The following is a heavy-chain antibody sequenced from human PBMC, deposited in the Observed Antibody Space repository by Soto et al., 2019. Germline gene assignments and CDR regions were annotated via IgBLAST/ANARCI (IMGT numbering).Heavy chain of an antibody. CDR1: GFTFTNYG. CDR2: ISGAGDTT. Sequence: EVRLLESGGGLVQPGGSLRLSCEGSGFTFTNYGMDWVRQAPGKGLEWISFISGAGDTTYYADSVKGRFIISRDNSKNTLYLQMNSLSAEDTALYYCAKRFTQSNVWRAYRHKTHFDYWGQGALVTVTS. J-gene: IGHJ4*02. D-gene: IGHD3-16*02. V-gene: IGHV3-23*01. CDR3: AKRFTQSNVWRAYRHKTHFDY.